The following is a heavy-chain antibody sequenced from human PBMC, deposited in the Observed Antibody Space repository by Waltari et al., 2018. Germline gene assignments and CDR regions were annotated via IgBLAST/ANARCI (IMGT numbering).Heavy chain of an antibody. V-gene: IGHV2-70*04. J-gene: IGHJ5*01. Sequence: QVTVKESGPAWVKPTQTRTLTCTFSGFSATNGMRVSWIRQPPGKALEWLARIDWDDDKFYSTALRTSLTISMATSKNQVVLTMTNMDPGDTATYYCARSPGSTRTWFDSWGQGTLVTVTS. CDR3: ARSPGSTRTWFDS. CDR2: IDWDDDK. D-gene: IGHD2-2*01. CDR1: GFSATNGMR.